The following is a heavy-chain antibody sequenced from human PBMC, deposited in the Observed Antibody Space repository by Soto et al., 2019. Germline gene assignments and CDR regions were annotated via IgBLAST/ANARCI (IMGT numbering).Heavy chain of an antibody. J-gene: IGHJ4*02. CDR2: IIPILGIA. D-gene: IGHD3-22*01. V-gene: IGHV1-69*02. CDR1: GGTFSSYI. Sequence: QVQLVQSGAEVKKPGSSVKVSCKASGGTFSSYIISWVRQAPGQGLEWMGRIIPILGIANYAQKFQGRVTITADKSTSTIDTELSSLRAEDTAVYYYERGDASSGYSDYWGQGALVTVAS. CDR3: ERGDASSGYSDY.